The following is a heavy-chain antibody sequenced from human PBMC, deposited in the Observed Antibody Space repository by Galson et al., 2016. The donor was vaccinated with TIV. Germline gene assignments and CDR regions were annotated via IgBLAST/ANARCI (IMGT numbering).Heavy chain of an antibody. Sequence: ETLSLTCTVSGASVSSDPYYWSWIRQAPGKGLEWIGYIYYSGSTNYNPSLKSRVSTSIDTSKNMFSLKLSSVTAADTAVYFCARERAIYGDYFYYYYMDVWAKGPRSPSP. CDR3: ARERAIYGDYFYYYYMDV. D-gene: IGHD4-17*01. J-gene: IGHJ6*03. V-gene: IGHV4-61*01. CDR1: GASVSSDPYY. CDR2: IYYSGST.